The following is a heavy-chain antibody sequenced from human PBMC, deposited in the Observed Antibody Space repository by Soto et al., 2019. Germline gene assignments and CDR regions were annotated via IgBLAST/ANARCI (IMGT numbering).Heavy chain of an antibody. CDR1: GASISSGGYF. CDR2: IFYSGST. J-gene: IGHJ4*02. D-gene: IGHD2-15*01. CDR3: ARGDCSGGSCYYFDY. Sequence: SSETLSLTCTVSGASISSGGYFWSWIRQHPGKGLEWIGYIFYSGSTFYNPSLKSRVTTSRDTSKNQLSLKLASVTAADTAVYYYARGDCSGGSCYYFDYWGQGTLVTVSS. V-gene: IGHV4-31*03.